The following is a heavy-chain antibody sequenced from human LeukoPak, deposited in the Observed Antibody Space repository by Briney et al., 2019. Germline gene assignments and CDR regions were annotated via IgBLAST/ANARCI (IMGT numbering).Heavy chain of an antibody. Sequence: GGSLRLSCAASGFTFSDYYMNWIRQAPGKGLEWVSYSSSAGTIYYADSVKGRFTISRDNAKNSLYLQMNSLRAEDTAVYYCATTHGDFDWLMYYRGQGTLVTVSS. CDR2: SSSAGTI. J-gene: IGHJ4*02. D-gene: IGHD3-9*01. V-gene: IGHV3-11*04. CDR1: GFTFSDYY. CDR3: ATTHGDFDWLMYY.